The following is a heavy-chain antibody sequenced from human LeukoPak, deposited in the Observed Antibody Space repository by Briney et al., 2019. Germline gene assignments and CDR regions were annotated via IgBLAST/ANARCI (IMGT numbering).Heavy chain of an antibody. CDR2: ISSSSSYI. J-gene: IGHJ5*02. D-gene: IGHD3-10*01. CDR3: ARDYYGSGSHNWFDP. CDR1: GFTFSSYS. V-gene: IGHV3-21*01. Sequence: GGSLRLSCAASGFTFSSYSMNWVRQAPGKGLEWVSSISSSSSYIYYADSVKGRFTISRDNAKNSLYLQMNSLRAEDTAVYYCARDYYGSGSHNWFDPWGQGTLVTVSS.